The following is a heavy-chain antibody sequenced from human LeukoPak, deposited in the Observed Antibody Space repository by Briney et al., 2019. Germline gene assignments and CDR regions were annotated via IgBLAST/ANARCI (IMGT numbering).Heavy chain of an antibody. CDR3: ARSQSSSWYGLDY. D-gene: IGHD6-13*01. CDR2: IWFDGSNK. CDR1: GFTFSSYA. Sequence: QPGRSLRLSCAASGFTFSSYAMHWVRQAPGKGLEWVAVIWFDGSNKYYADSVKGRFAIPRDNSKNTLFLQMNSLRAEDTTVYYCARSQSSSWYGLDYWGQGTLVTVSS. J-gene: IGHJ4*02. V-gene: IGHV3-33*01.